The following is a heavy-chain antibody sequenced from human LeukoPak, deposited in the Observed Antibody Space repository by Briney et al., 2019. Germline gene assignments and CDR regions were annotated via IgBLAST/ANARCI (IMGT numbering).Heavy chain of an antibody. CDR1: GFTFDDYA. Sequence: GGSLRLSCAASGFTFDDYAMHWVRQAPGKGLEWVSGISWNSGSIGYADSVKGRFTISRDNAKNSLYLQMNSLRAEDTALYYCAKDMEYGGNSGSYDYWGQGTLVTVSS. J-gene: IGHJ4*02. D-gene: IGHD4-23*01. CDR3: AKDMEYGGNSGSYDY. CDR2: ISWNSGSI. V-gene: IGHV3-9*01.